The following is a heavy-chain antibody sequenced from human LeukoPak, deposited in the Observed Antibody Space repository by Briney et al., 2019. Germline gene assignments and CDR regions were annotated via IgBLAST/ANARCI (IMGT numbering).Heavy chain of an antibody. J-gene: IGHJ4*02. CDR1: GFTFSSYG. Sequence: GRSLRLSCAASGFTFSSYGMHWVRQAPGKGLEWVAVIWYDGSNKYYADSVKGRFTISRDNSKNTLYLQMNSLRAEDTAVYYCAKDGGDYGDHLTPYWGQGTLVTVSS. CDR2: IWYDGSNK. D-gene: IGHD4-17*01. V-gene: IGHV3-33*06. CDR3: AKDGGDYGDHLTPY.